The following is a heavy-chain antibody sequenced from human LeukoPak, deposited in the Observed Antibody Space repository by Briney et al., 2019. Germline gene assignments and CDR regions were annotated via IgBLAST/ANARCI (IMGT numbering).Heavy chain of an antibody. CDR3: ARDGGYGSGSYNLHYWYFDL. D-gene: IGHD3-10*01. Sequence: PGGSLRLSCAASGFTFDDYGMSRVPQAPGKGLEWGSGINWNGGSTGYAYSVKGRFTISRDNAKNSLYLQMNSLRAEDTALYHCARDGGYGSGSYNLHYWYFDLWGRGTLVTVSS. J-gene: IGHJ2*01. V-gene: IGHV3-20*01. CDR1: GFTFDDYG. CDR2: INWNGGST.